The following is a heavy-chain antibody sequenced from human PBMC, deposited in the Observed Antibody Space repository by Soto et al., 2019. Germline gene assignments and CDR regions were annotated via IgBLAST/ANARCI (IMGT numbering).Heavy chain of an antibody. V-gene: IGHV1-58*01. Sequence: GASVKVSCKASGFTFTSSAVQWVRQARGQRLEWIGWIVVGSGNTNYAQKFQERVTITRDMSTSTAYMELSSLRSEDTAVYYCAAPQRELRYFDWLSYPTDYYYGMDVWGQGTTVTVSS. CDR3: AAPQRELRYFDWLSYPTDYYYGMDV. D-gene: IGHD3-9*01. CDR2: IVVGSGNT. CDR1: GFTFTSSA. J-gene: IGHJ6*02.